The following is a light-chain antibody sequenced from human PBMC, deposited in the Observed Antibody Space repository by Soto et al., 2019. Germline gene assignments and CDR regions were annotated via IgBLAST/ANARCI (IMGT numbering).Light chain of an antibody. Sequence: QSVLTQSPSASGTPGQRVTISCSGSSSNIGSNYVYWYQQLPGTAPKLLIYRNTQRPSGVPDRFSGSKSGTSASLAISGLRSEDEADYYCAAWDDSLSGRWVFGGGTKVTVL. CDR3: AAWDDSLSGRWV. CDR1: SSNIGSNY. CDR2: RNT. J-gene: IGLJ3*02. V-gene: IGLV1-47*01.